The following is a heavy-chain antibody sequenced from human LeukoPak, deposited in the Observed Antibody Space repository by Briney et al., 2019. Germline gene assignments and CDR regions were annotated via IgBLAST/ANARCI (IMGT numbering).Heavy chain of an antibody. CDR1: GFTFSSYS. CDR2: TSSSSSYI. J-gene: IGHJ4*02. D-gene: IGHD1-26*01. Sequence: PGGSLRLSCAASGFTFSSYSMNWVRQAPGKGLEWVSSTSSSSSYIYYADSVKGRFTISRDNAKNSLYLQMNSLSAEDTAVYYCARGDGGAAGYDYWGQGTLVTVSS. CDR3: ARGDGGAAGYDY. V-gene: IGHV3-21*01.